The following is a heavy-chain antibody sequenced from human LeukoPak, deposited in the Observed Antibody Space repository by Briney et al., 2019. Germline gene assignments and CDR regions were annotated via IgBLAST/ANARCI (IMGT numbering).Heavy chain of an antibody. CDR1: GGSISSGGYY. CDR3: ARGSGWYPH. V-gene: IGHV4-61*08. D-gene: IGHD6-19*01. J-gene: IGHJ1*01. CDR2: ISYSGDT. Sequence: SETLSLTCTVSGGSISSGGYYWSWIRQHPGKGLEWIGYISYSGDTKYNPSLKSRLSMSVDTSKNQCSLMLTSVTAADTAVYYCARGSGWYPHWGQGTLVTVSS.